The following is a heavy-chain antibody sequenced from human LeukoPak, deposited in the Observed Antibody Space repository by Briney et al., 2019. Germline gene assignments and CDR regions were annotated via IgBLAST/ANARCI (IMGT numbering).Heavy chain of an antibody. CDR1: GYSFSNSW. CDR2: IYPGDSDT. Sequence: GESLKISCKGSGYSFSNSWIGWVRQMPGKGLEWMGIIYPGDSDTRYSPSFQGQVTISADKSISTAYLQWSSLKASDTAMYYCARTPMYSSSWYGAFDIWGQGTMVTVSS. CDR3: ARTPMYSSSWYGAFDI. J-gene: IGHJ3*02. D-gene: IGHD6-13*01. V-gene: IGHV5-51*01.